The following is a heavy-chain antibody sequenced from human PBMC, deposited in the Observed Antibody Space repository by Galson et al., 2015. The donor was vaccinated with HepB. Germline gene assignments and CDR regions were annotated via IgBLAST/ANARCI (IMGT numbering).Heavy chain of an antibody. D-gene: IGHD2-15*01. J-gene: IGHJ5*02. CDR1: GFTFSSYA. CDR3: FCSGGTCYGA. Sequence: SLRLSCAASGFTFSSYAMHWVRQAPGKGLEWVSVIYSGGSTYYADSVKGRFTISRDNSKNTLYLQLNSLRAEDTAVYYCFCSGGTCYGAWGQGTLVTVSS. V-gene: IGHV3-66*01. CDR2: IYSGGST.